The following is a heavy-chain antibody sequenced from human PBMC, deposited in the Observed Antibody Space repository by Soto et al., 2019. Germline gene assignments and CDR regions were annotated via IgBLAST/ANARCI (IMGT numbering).Heavy chain of an antibody. J-gene: IGHJ4*02. CDR3: ARWNSWFGGSYVDY. V-gene: IGHV4-34*01. CDR1: GGSFSGYY. CDR2: INHSGST. Sequence: SETLSLTCAVYGGSFSGYYWSWIRQPPGKGLEWIGEINHSGSTNYNPSLKSRVTISVDTSKNQFSLKLSSVTAADTALYFCARWNSWFGGSYVDYWGQGALVTVSS. D-gene: IGHD1-26*01.